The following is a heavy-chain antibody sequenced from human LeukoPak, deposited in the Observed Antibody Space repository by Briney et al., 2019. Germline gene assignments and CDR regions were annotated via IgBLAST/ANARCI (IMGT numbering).Heavy chain of an antibody. CDR3: AKDRRLRLGEFLGRKETNWFDP. Sequence: SETLSLTCTVSGDSINSYYWTWIRQAPGKGLEWIGYIYYTGSTNYSPSLKSRVSISIDPSKNQFSLKLTSVTAADTAVYYCAKDRRLRLGEFLGRKETNWFDPWGQGTLVTVSS. V-gene: IGHV4-59*01. CDR1: GDSINSYY. D-gene: IGHD3-16*01. J-gene: IGHJ5*02. CDR2: IYYTGST.